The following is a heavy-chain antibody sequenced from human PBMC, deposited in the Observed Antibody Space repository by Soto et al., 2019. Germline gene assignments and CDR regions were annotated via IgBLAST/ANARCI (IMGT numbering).Heavy chain of an antibody. D-gene: IGHD1-26*01. CDR2: INVGNGNT. CDR1: GYTFTNYA. V-gene: IGHV1-3*01. CDR3: ARGPKSGNYSLSYFDY. Sequence: QVQLVQSGAEVKKPGASVKVSCKASGYTFTNYAIHWVRQAPGQRLEWMGWINVGNGNTKYSQKFQGRVTITRDTSASTTYMDLSSLRSEDTAVYYCARGPKSGNYSLSYFDYWGKGTLVTVSS. J-gene: IGHJ4*02.